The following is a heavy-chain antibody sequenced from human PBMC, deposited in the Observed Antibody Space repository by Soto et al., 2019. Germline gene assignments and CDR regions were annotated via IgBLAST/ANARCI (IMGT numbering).Heavy chain of an antibody. Sequence: QVQLQESGPGLVKPSGTLSLTCAVSGAPISSSNWWSWVRQPPGKGLEWIGEIYHSGGTNYNPSLKSRVTRSVDTSRNQFSLNLTSVTAADTAVYYCARTTMVTHPRWFGPWGQGTLVTVSS. V-gene: IGHV4-4*02. J-gene: IGHJ5*02. CDR3: ARTTMVTHPRWFGP. CDR1: GAPISSSNW. CDR2: IYHSGGT. D-gene: IGHD4-17*01.